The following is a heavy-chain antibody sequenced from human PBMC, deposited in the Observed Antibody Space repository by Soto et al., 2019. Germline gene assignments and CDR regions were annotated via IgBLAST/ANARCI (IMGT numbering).Heavy chain of an antibody. CDR3: ARDLWGYCGTDCYPLDV. Sequence: SETLSLSCTVSGGSISSYYWSWIRQPPGKGLEWIGYMYNTGSTVYNPSLKSRVTISVDTSKNQFSLKLNAVTAADTAVYYCARDLWGYCGTDCYPLDVWGQGTTVTVSS. V-gene: IGHV4-59*01. D-gene: IGHD2-21*02. J-gene: IGHJ6*02. CDR1: GGSISSYY. CDR2: MYNTGST.